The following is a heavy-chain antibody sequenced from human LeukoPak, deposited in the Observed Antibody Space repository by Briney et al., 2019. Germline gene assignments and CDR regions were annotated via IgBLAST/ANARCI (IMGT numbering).Heavy chain of an antibody. J-gene: IGHJ4*02. CDR3: ARDPVGGSTIFDY. CDR1: GDTVSSNSAA. CDR2: TYYRSKWYY. V-gene: IGHV6-1*01. Sequence: SQTLSLTCAISGDTVSSNSAAWNWIRQSPSRGLEWLGRTYYRSKWYYDYAVAVKSRISINPDTSKNQFSLQLSSVTPEDTAVYYCARDPVGGSTIFDYWGQGTLVTVSS. D-gene: IGHD1-26*01.